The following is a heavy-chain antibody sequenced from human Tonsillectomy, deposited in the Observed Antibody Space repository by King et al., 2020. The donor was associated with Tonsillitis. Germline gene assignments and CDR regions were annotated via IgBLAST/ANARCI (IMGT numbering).Heavy chain of an antibody. Sequence: VQLVESGGGLVQPGGSLRLSCTASGFPFSSYAMSWVRQAPGKGLEWISAISGGGGSSYYADSVKGRFTISRDNSKNTLYLQMNTLRADDTAVYYCASSPAKYYWGQGTVVPVST. J-gene: IGHJ4*02. CDR3: ASSPAKYY. CDR2: ISGGGGSS. D-gene: IGHD6-6*01. CDR1: GFPFSSYA. V-gene: IGHV3-23*04.